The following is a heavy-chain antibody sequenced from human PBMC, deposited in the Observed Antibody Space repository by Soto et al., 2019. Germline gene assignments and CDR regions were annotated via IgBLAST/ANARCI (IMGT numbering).Heavy chain of an antibody. CDR1: GFTFSGYV. CDR3: AKEKEYDYVWGSSRYTSDY. D-gene: IGHD3-16*02. Sequence: EVKLVESGGGLVQPGGSLRLSCAASGFTFSGYVMSWVRQAPGKGLEWVSGLSGSGGTLYADSVKGRFTISRDNSKNARYLQMNSLRAEDAALYYCAKEKEYDYVWGSSRYTSDYWGQGTLVTVSS. V-gene: IGHV3-23*04. CDR2: LSGSGGT. J-gene: IGHJ4*02.